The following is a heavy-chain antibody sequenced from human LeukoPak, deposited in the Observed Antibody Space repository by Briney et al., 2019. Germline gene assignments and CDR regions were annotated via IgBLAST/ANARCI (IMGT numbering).Heavy chain of an antibody. Sequence: PGGSLSLSCSPSAFTVVSYAIGWVRPAPGKGLGWVLGISVSGGSTYYADSVKGRFTISRDNSKNTLYLQMNSLRVEDTAVYYCAKDLGMVWYFDLWGRGTLVTVPS. J-gene: IGHJ2*01. CDR1: AFTVVSYA. V-gene: IGHV3-23*01. D-gene: IGHD2-8*01. CDR2: ISVSGGST. CDR3: AKDLGMVWYFDL.